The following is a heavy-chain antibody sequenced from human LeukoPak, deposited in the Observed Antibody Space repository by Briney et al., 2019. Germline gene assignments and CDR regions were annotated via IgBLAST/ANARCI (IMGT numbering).Heavy chain of an antibody. CDR2: IYYSGST. CDR1: GGSISSSSYY. V-gene: IGHV4-39*01. D-gene: IGHD1-26*01. CDR3: ARGNVVPLGGFDI. Sequence: PSETLSLTCTVSGGSISSSSYYWGWIRQPPGKGLEWIGSIYYSGSTYYNPSLKSRVTISVDTSKNQFSLKLSSVTAADTAVYYCARGNVVPLGGFDIWGQGTMVTVSS. J-gene: IGHJ3*02.